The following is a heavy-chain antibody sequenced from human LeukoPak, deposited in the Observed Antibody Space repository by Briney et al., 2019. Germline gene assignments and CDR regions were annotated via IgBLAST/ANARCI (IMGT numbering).Heavy chain of an antibody. J-gene: IGHJ3*02. CDR2: ITSSGGTR. Sequence: GGSLRLSCSVSGLAFSNYDMSWVRQAPGKGLEWVSGITSSGGTRYYADSVKGRFTISRDNAKNTLYLQMNSLRAEDTAVYYCAKRKNGFDMWGQGTLATVSS. D-gene: IGHD2-8*01. CDR1: GLAFSNYD. V-gene: IGHV3-23*01. CDR3: AKRKNGFDM.